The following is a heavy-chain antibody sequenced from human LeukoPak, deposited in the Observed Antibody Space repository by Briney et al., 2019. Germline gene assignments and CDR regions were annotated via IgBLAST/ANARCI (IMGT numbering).Heavy chain of an antibody. D-gene: IGHD6-13*01. J-gene: IGHJ4*02. V-gene: IGHV1-2*02. Sequence: ASVKVSCKASGYTFTGYYMHWVRQAPGQGLEWMGWINPNSGGTNYAQKFQGGVTMTRDTSISTAYMELSRLRSDDTAVYYCARDRDSSSWGALDYWGRGTLVTVSS. CDR1: GYTFTGYY. CDR2: INPNSGGT. CDR3: ARDRDSSSWGALDY.